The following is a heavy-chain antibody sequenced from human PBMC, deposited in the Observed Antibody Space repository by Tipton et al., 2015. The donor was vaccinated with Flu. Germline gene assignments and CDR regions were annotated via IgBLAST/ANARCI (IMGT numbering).Heavy chain of an antibody. CDR1: GFTFSSYS. J-gene: IGHJ2*01. D-gene: IGHD6-13*01. CDR2: ISSSSSYI. CDR3: ARGIAAAGSGWYFDL. Sequence: SLRLSCAASGFTFSSYSMNWVCQAPGKGLEWVSSISSSSSYIYYADSVKGRFTISRDNAKNSLYLQMNSLRAEDTAVYYCARGIAAAGSGWYFDLWGRGTLVTVSS. V-gene: IGHV3-21*01.